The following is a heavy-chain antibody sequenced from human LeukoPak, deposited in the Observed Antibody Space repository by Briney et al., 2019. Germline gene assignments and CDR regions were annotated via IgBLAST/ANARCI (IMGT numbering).Heavy chain of an antibody. J-gene: IGHJ4*02. Sequence: ASMKVSCKASGYTFTSYYMHWVRQAPGQGLEWMGIINPSGGSTSYAQKFQGRVTMTRDTSTSTVCMELSSLRSEDTAVYYCAREIAYDSSGYYGEWGLDYWGQGTLVTVSS. CDR3: AREIAYDSSGYYGEWGLDY. V-gene: IGHV1-46*01. D-gene: IGHD3-22*01. CDR2: INPSGGST. CDR1: GYTFTSYY.